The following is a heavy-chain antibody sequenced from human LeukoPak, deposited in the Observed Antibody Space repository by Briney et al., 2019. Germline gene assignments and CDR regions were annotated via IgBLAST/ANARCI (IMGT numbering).Heavy chain of an antibody. CDR1: GYTFTSYG. CDR3: ARGNSRGGSYNPFDY. Sequence: GASVKVSCKASGYTFTSYGISWVRQAPGQGLEWMGWMNPNSGNTGYAQKFQGRVTITRNTSISTAYMELSSLRSEDTAVYYCARGNSRGGSYNPFDYWGQGTLVTVSS. J-gene: IGHJ4*02. CDR2: MNPNSGNT. D-gene: IGHD1-26*01. V-gene: IGHV1-8*03.